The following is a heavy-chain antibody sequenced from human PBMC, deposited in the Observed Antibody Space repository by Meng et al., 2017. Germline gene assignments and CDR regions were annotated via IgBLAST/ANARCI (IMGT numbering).Heavy chain of an antibody. D-gene: IGHD2-15*01. CDR2: ISHSGRT. CDR1: GESFSGYY. J-gene: IGHJ5*01. V-gene: IGHV4-34*01. CDR3: VTGVVWSSVVWFDP. Sequence: QVQLQQWGAGLLKPSETLSLTCAVYGESFSGYYWTWIRQSPGKGLEWIGEISHSGRTNYNPSFKSRVTISVDTSKNQFSLKMSSVTAADTAIYYCVTGVVWSSVVWFDPWGQGTLVTVSS.